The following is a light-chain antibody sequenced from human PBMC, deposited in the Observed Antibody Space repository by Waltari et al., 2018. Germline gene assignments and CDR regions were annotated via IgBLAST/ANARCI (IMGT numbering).Light chain of an antibody. J-gene: IGLJ1*01. CDR1: DSDVGHFHF. V-gene: IGLV2-14*01. CDR2: EVS. Sequence: QSALAQPASVSGSPGQSITISCPGPDSDVGHFHFASWYQQHPGKAPKLLIYEVSNRPSGVSSRFSGSKSGNSASLTISGLQADDEADYFCSSYTSSTKYVFGTGTKVIVL. CDR3: SSYTSSTKYV.